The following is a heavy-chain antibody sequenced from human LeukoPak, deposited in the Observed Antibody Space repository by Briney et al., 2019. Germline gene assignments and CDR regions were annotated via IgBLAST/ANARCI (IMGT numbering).Heavy chain of an antibody. CDR2: IVVGSGNT. Sequence: SVKVSCKASGFTFTSSAMQWVRQARGQRHEWIGWIVVGSGNTNYAQKFQERVTITRDMSTSTAYMELSSLRSEDTAVYYCAAECMTQDAFDIWGQGTMVTVSS. V-gene: IGHV1-58*02. CDR3: AAECMTQDAFDI. J-gene: IGHJ3*02. CDR1: GFTFTSSA.